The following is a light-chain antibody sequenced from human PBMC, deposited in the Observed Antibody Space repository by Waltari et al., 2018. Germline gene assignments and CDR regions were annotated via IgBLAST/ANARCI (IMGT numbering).Light chain of an antibody. V-gene: IGKV3-20*01. CDR3: QQYGRSPRT. Sequence: ELVLTQSPGTLSSSPGERATLSCRASQSVSSSYLAWYQQKPGQAPRLLIYGASSRATGITDRFSGSGSGTDFTLTTSRLEPEDFAVYYCQQYGRSPRTFGQGTTVEIK. CDR1: QSVSSSY. J-gene: IGKJ1*01. CDR2: GAS.